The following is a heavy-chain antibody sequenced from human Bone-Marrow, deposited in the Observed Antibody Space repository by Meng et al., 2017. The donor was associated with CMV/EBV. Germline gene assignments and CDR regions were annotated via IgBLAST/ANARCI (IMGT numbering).Heavy chain of an antibody. CDR1: GYTFTSYG. CDR3: ARDHERIVGATDY. CDR2: ISAYNGNT. Sequence: ASVKVSCKASGYTFTSYGISWVRQAPGQGLEWMGWISAYNGNTNYAQKLQGRVAMTTDKSTSTAYMELRCLRSDDTAVYYCARDHERIVGATDYWGQGNLVTVSS. J-gene: IGHJ4*02. D-gene: IGHD1-26*01. V-gene: IGHV1-18*01.